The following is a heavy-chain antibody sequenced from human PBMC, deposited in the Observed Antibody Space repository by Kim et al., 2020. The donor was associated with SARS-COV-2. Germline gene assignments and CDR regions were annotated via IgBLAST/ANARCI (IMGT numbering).Heavy chain of an antibody. V-gene: IGHV3-23*01. Sequence: GGSLRLSCAASGFTFSSYAMSWVRQAPGKGLEWVSAISGSGGSTYYADSVKGRFTISRDNSKNTLYLQMNSLRAEDTAVYYCAKGLLWELLPDATRDYWGQGTLVTVSS. D-gene: IGHD1-26*01. CDR1: GFTFSSYA. CDR3: AKGLLWELLPDATRDY. CDR2: ISGSGGST. J-gene: IGHJ4*02.